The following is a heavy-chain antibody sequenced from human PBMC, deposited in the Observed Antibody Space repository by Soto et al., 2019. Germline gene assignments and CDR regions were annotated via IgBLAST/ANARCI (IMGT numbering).Heavy chain of an antibody. CDR3: AKDVGGSWAIDY. J-gene: IGHJ4*02. V-gene: IGHV3-30*18. CDR1: GFTFRSYA. D-gene: IGHD6-13*01. CDR2: VQYDGSSQ. Sequence: QVQLVESGGGVVQPGRSLRLSCAASGFTFRSYAMHWVRQAPGKGLEWLAAVQYDGSSQFYGDSVKGRFTISRGNSKNTLYLQMSGLGPEDAAVYYCAKDVGGSWAIDYGGQGTVVAVSP.